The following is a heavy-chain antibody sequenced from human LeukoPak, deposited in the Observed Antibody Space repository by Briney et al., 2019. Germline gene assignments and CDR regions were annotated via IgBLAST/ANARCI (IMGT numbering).Heavy chain of an antibody. D-gene: IGHD3-10*01. J-gene: IGHJ4*02. CDR3: ARDAKYYYGSRTYFFFEY. V-gene: IGHV4-4*07. Sequence: PSETLSHTCTVSGVSFSTYYWSWIRQPAGKGLEWIGHIYTSGTTNYNPSLKSRVTMSIDTSKNQFSLKLSSVTAADTAIYYCARDAKYYYGSRTYFFFEYWGQGTLLTVSS. CDR1: GVSFSTYY. CDR2: IYTSGTT.